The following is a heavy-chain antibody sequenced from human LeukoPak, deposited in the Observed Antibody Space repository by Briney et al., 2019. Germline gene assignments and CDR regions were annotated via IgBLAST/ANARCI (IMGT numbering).Heavy chain of an antibody. CDR1: GYSFTGYY. D-gene: IGHD3-3*01. J-gene: IGHJ4*02. CDR3: ARDRRGWSGRDY. V-gene: IGHV1-46*01. CDR2: INPSGGST. Sequence: GASVKVSCKASGYSFTGYYIHWVRQAPGQGLEWMGIINPSGGSTSYAQKFQGRVTMTRDTSTSTVYMELSSLRSEDTAVYYCARDRRGWSGRDYWGQGTLVTVSS.